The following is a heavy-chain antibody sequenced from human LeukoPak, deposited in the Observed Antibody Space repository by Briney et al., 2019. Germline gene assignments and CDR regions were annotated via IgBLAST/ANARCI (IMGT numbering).Heavy chain of an antibody. CDR2: INANSGAT. V-gene: IGHV1-2*02. Sequence: ASVKVSCKASGYTFTDYYLHWVRQAPGQGLEWMGWINANSGATTYAQKFQGRVTMTRDTSISTAYMELSSLRSDDDTAVFYCTREDFWGQGTLVTVSP. CDR3: TREDF. J-gene: IGHJ4*02. CDR1: GYTFTDYY.